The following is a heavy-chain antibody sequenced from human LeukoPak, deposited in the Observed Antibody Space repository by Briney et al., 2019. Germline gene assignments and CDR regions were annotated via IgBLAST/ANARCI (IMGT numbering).Heavy chain of an antibody. D-gene: IGHD2-15*01. CDR3: AREGSGYCSGGSCYSEAFDI. CDR1: GYTFTSYY. J-gene: IGHJ3*02. Sequence: ASVKVSCKASGYTFTSYYMHWVRQAPGQGLEWMGWINPNSGGTNYAQKFQGRVTMTRDTSISTAYMELSRLRSDDTAVYYCAREGSGYCSGGSCYSEAFDIWGQGTMVTVSS. V-gene: IGHV1-2*02. CDR2: INPNSGGT.